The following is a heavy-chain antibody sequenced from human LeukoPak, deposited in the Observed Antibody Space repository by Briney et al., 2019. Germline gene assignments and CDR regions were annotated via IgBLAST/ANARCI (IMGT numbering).Heavy chain of an antibody. CDR1: GFKFSDAW. CDR2: ITSDRRTI. V-gene: IGHV3-48*01. CDR3: ARSTSGTFDH. J-gene: IGHJ4*02. D-gene: IGHD5/OR15-5a*01. Sequence: GGSLRLSCTASGFKFSDAWMNWVRQAPGKGLEWVSYITSDRRTISYADPVKGRFTISRDNDKRLLYLQMDSLRAGDTAVYYCARSTSGTFDHWGQGMLVTVSS.